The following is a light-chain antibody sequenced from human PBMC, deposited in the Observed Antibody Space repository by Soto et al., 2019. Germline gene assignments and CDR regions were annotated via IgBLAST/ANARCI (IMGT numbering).Light chain of an antibody. CDR2: EVR. CDR1: MRDVGAYNL. CDR3: SSYTSTNTWV. Sequence: QSVLTQPASVSGSPGQSITISCAGTMRDVGAYNLVSWYQQHPGRAPQLIIYEVRNRPSGISFRFSGSKSGNTASLTISGLQAEDEADYYCSSYTSTNTWVFGGGTKLTVL. V-gene: IGLV2-14*01. J-gene: IGLJ3*02.